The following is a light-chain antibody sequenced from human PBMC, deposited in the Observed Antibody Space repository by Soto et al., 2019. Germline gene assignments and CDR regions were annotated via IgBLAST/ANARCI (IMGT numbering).Light chain of an antibody. V-gene: IGKV1-5*03. Sequence: DIQMTQSPSTLSASVGDRVTVTCRASLSINSWLAWYQQKPGKAPQHLLSKASILESGVPSRFSDSGSGTEFTLPISSLQPGDIATYYCQQYNSFPWTFGQGTKVEI. J-gene: IGKJ1*01. CDR1: LSINSW. CDR3: QQYNSFPWT. CDR2: KAS.